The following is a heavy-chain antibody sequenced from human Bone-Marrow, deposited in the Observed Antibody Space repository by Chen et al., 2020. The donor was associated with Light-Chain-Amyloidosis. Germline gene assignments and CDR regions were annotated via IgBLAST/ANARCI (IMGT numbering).Heavy chain of an antibody. V-gene: IGHV4-59*01. D-gene: IGHD6-13*01. Sequence: NWIRQSPGKGLEWIGYVFYNGGTSYNPSLKSRVTISLDKSRNQFSLRLTSVTAADTAVYYCARDVVLVTAGPQRYYGMDVWGRGTTITVSS. CDR3: ARDVVLVTAGPQRYYGMDV. J-gene: IGHJ6*02. CDR2: VFYNGGT.